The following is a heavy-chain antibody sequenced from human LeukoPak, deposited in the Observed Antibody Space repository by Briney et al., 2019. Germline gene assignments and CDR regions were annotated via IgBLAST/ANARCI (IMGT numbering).Heavy chain of an antibody. Sequence: SQTLSLTCTVSGGSISSGDYYWSWIRQPPGKGLEWIGYVYYSGSTYYNPSLKSRVTISVDTSKHQFSLKLSSATAADTAVYYCARGGKAAVRFDLWGRGTLVTVSS. D-gene: IGHD2-15*01. CDR3: ARGGKAAVRFDL. J-gene: IGHJ2*01. CDR1: GGSISSGDYY. CDR2: VYYSGST. V-gene: IGHV4-30-4*01.